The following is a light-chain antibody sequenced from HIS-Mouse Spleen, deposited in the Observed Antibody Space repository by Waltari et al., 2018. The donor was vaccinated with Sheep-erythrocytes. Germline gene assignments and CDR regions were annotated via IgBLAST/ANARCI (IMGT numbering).Light chain of an antibody. CDR1: KLGDKY. J-gene: IGLJ2*01. CDR2: QDS. CDR3: AAWDDSLSGPV. V-gene: IGLV3-1*01. Sequence: SYELTQPPSVSVSPGQTASITCSGDKLGDKYACWYQQKPGQSPVLVIYQDSKRPSGIPERFSGSKSGTSASLAISGLRSEDEADYYCAAWDDSLSGPVFGGGTKLTVL.